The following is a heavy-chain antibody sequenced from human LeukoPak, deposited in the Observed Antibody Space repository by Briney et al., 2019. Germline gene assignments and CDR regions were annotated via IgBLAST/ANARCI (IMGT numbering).Heavy chain of an antibody. J-gene: IGHJ4*02. CDR3: ARIFSSGYYPDY. CDR2: IYYSGST. Sequence: SETLSLTCTASGGSISSSSYYWGWIRQPPGKGLKWIGSIYYSGSTYYNPSLKSRVTISVDTSKNQFSLKLSSVTAADTAVYYCARIFSSGYYPDYWGQGTLVTVSS. V-gene: IGHV4-39*07. CDR1: GGSISSSSYY. D-gene: IGHD3-22*01.